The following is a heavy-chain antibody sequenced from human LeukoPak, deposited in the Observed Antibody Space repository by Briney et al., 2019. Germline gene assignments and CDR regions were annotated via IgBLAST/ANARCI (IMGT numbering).Heavy chain of an antibody. V-gene: IGHV3-30*03. J-gene: IGHJ4*02. CDR2: ISYDGSNK. D-gene: IGHD6-13*01. Sequence: PGRSLRLSCAASGFTFSSYGMHWVRQAPGKGLEWVAVISYDGSNKYYADSVKGRFTISRDNSKNTLYLQMNSLRPEDTAVYYCPIGGYSSGWYVFDYWGQGTLVTVSS. CDR3: PIGGYSSGWYVFDY. CDR1: GFTFSSYG.